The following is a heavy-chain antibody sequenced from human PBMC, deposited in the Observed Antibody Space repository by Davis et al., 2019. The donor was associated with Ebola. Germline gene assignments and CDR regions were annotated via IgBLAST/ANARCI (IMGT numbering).Heavy chain of an antibody. V-gene: IGHV1-18*01. Sequence: AASVKVSCKASGYTFTRYDITWVRQAPGQGLEWMGWISPRNGYTSYGQKFQGRLNMATDTSTSTAYMEMRSLRSDDTAIYFCARVPDFGGNYYYFEYWGQGTLVTVSS. D-gene: IGHD4-23*01. CDR1: GYTFTRYD. CDR2: ISPRNGYT. J-gene: IGHJ4*02. CDR3: ARVPDFGGNYYYFEY.